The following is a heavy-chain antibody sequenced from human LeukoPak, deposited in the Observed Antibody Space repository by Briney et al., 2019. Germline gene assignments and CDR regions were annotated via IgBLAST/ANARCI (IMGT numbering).Heavy chain of an antibody. V-gene: IGHV3-48*03. Sequence: PSGGSLRLXCAASGFTFSSYEMNWVRQAPGKGLEWVSYISVSGSTIYYADSVKGRFTISRDNAKNSLFLQMNSLRAEDTAVYSCARSRTYPFDYWGQGTLVTVSS. CDR1: GFTFSSYE. D-gene: IGHD2-8*01. CDR3: ARSRTYPFDY. J-gene: IGHJ4*02. CDR2: ISVSGSTI.